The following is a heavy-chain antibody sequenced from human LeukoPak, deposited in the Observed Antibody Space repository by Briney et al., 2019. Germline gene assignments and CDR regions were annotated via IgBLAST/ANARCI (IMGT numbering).Heavy chain of an antibody. J-gene: IGHJ6*04. D-gene: IGHD3-10*02. CDR2: ISSSGSTI. CDR3: AELGITMIGGV. V-gene: IGHV3-48*04. CDR1: GFTFWNFW. Sequence: GGSLRLSCAASGFTFWNFWMNWVRQAPGKGVEWVSYISSSGSTIYYADSVKGRFTISRDNAKNSLYLQMNSLRAEDTAVYYCAELGITMIGGVWGKGTTVTISS.